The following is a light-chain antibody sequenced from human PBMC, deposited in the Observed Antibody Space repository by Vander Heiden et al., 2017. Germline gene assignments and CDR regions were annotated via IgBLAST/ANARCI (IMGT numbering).Light chain of an antibody. CDR3: SSFAGFNNYV. CDR2: EVS. Sequence: QSALTQPPSESGSPGQSVTISCTGTSSDVGGYNYVSWYQQHPGKAPKVVIYEVSQRPSGVPDRFSGSKSANTASLTVSGLQAEDEADYYCSSFAGFNNYVFGTGTKVTVL. CDR1: SSDVGGYNY. V-gene: IGLV2-8*01. J-gene: IGLJ1*01.